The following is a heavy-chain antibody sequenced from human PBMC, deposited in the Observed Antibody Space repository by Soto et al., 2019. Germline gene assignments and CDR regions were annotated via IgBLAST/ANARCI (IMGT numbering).Heavy chain of an antibody. Sequence: PSETLSLTCTVSGGSISDYYWSWIRQPPGKGLEWVGYIYYTGTTTYNPSLKSRLTLSVDTSKNQFSLKLRSVSAADTAVYFCARVPGDFWSGYYSWFDPWGQGTLVTVSS. CDR2: IYYTGTT. CDR1: GGSISDYY. J-gene: IGHJ5*02. D-gene: IGHD3-3*01. V-gene: IGHV4-59*08. CDR3: ARVPGDFWSGYYSWFDP.